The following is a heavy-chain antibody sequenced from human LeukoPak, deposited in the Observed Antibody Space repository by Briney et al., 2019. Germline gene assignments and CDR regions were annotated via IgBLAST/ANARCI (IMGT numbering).Heavy chain of an antibody. V-gene: IGHV4-59*01. CDR2: IYYSGST. Sequence: SETLSPTCTVSGGSISSYFWSWIRQPPGKGLEWIGYIYYSGSTNYCPSLKSRVTISVDTSKTQFSLKLSSVTAADTAVYYCASITTPYSKSWSYYLDYWGQRTLVTVSS. J-gene: IGHJ4*02. D-gene: IGHD6-13*01. CDR3: ASITTPYSKSWSYYLDY. CDR1: GGSISSYF.